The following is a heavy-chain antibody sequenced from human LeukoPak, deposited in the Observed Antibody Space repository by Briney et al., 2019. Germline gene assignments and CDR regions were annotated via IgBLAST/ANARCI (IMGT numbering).Heavy chain of an antibody. V-gene: IGHV1-18*01. J-gene: IGHJ5*02. Sequence: ASVKVSCKASGYTFTSYGITWVRQAAGQGLEWMGWINTYNGNTNYAQKLQGRVTMTTDTSTSTAYLDLRSLRSDDTAVYYCAREPTGLGLDPWGQGTLVTVSS. CDR2: INTYNGNT. CDR3: AREPTGLGLDP. CDR1: GYTFTSYG. D-gene: IGHD4-17*01.